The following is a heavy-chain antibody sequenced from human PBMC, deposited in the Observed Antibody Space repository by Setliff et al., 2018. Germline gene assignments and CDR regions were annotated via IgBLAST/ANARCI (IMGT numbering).Heavy chain of an antibody. J-gene: IGHJ4*02. CDR1: GGSISSGGYY. CDR3: ARGRAGHSGH. V-gene: IGHV4-31*03. D-gene: IGHD6-19*01. Sequence: SETLSLTCTVSGGSISSGGYYWSWIRQHPGKGLEWIGYIYYSGSTSYYNPSPKSRVTISVDTSKNQFSLKLSSVTAADTAVYYCARGRAGHSGHWGQGTLVTVS. CDR2: IYYSGSTS.